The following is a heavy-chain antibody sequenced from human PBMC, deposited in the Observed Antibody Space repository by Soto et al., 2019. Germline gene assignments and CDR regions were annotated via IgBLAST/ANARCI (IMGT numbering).Heavy chain of an antibody. Sequence: ASVKVSCKASGYTFTSYAMHWVRQALGQRLEWMGWINAGNGNTKYSQKFQGRVTITRDTSASTAYMELRSLRSEDTAVYYCASLYCISTSCPPYYGMDVWGQGTTVTVSS. J-gene: IGHJ6*02. V-gene: IGHV1-3*01. CDR3: ASLYCISTSCPPYYGMDV. CDR1: GYTFTSYA. CDR2: INAGNGNT. D-gene: IGHD2-2*01.